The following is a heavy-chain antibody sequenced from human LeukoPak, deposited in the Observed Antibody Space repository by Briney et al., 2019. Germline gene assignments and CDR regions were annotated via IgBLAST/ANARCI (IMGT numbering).Heavy chain of an antibody. J-gene: IGHJ4*02. CDR1: GFTFSSYS. CDR3: TRGGSGNSLDS. V-gene: IGHV3-33*08. Sequence: GGSLRLSCAASGFTFSSYSMNWVRQAPGKGLEWVTVIWSDGSNQYYADSVKGRFSISRDISKSTLYLQMNSLRAEDTAVYYCTRGGSGNSLDSWGQGILVTVSS. CDR2: IWSDGSNQ. D-gene: IGHD1-26*01.